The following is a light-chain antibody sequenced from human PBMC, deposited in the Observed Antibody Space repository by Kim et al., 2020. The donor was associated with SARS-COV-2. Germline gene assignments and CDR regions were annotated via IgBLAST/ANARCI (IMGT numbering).Light chain of an antibody. CDR1: RSNIGTNS. CDR3: AAWDDSLYAYV. CDR2: SNN. Sequence: GQSVTISCTRSRSNIGTNSLTWYQQSPGMAPRRLIYSNNQRPSGVPDRFSGSKSGTSASLAISGLQSEDEADYYCAAWDDSLYAYVFGTGTKVTVL. J-gene: IGLJ1*01. V-gene: IGLV1-44*01.